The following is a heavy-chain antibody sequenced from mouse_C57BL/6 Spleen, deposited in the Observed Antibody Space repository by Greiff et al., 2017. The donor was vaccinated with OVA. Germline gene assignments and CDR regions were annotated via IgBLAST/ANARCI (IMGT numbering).Heavy chain of an antibody. D-gene: IGHD2-2*01. CDR1: CYPFTRYW. CDR2: IYPCSGRT. J-gene: IGHJ4*01. CDR3: ARGGATMVTNAMDY. V-gene: IGHV1-55*01. Sequence: VQLQQSGAELVKPGASVKMSFQASCYPFTRYWITWVEQRPGPGLEWVGDIYPCSGRTYYNEKFKSKATLTVDTSSSTAYMQLSSLTSEDSAVYYCARGGATMVTNAMDYWGQGTSVTVSS.